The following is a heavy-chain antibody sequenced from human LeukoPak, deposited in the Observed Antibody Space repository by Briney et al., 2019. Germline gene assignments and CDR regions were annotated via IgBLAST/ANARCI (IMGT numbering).Heavy chain of an antibody. Sequence: GRSLRLSCAASGFTFSSYGVHWVRQAPGKGLEWVAVIWYGGSNKYYADSVKGRFTISRDNSKNTLYLQMNSLRAEDTAVYYCAKGAAAEDYYYYMDVWGKGTTVTVSS. J-gene: IGHJ6*03. CDR1: GFTFSSYG. CDR3: AKGAAAEDYYYYMDV. V-gene: IGHV3-33*08. CDR2: IWYGGSNK. D-gene: IGHD6-13*01.